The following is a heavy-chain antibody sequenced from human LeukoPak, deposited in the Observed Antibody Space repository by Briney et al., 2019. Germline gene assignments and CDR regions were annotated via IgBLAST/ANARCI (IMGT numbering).Heavy chain of an antibody. CDR1: GFTFSSYS. CDR3: ARDRVPRVATIPY. CDR2: ISSSSSTI. Sequence: GGSLRLSCAASGFTFSSYSMNWVRQAPGKGLEWVSYISSSSSTIYYADSVKGRFTISRDNAKNSLYLQMNSLRAEDTAVYYCARDRVPRVATIPYWGQGTLVTVSS. V-gene: IGHV3-48*01. D-gene: IGHD5-12*01. J-gene: IGHJ4*02.